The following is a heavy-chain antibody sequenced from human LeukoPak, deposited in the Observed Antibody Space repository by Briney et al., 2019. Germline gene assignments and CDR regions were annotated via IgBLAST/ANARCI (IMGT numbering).Heavy chain of an antibody. CDR3: ATLVATTRFDY. Sequence: GGSLRLSCAASGFVISSYWMSWVRQAPGKGLEWVANIKQDGSEKYYVDSVKGRFTISRDNAKNSLYLQMSSLRADDMAVYYCATLVATTRFDYWGQGTLVTVSS. CDR1: GFVISSYW. J-gene: IGHJ4*02. V-gene: IGHV3-7*01. D-gene: IGHD5-12*01. CDR2: IKQDGSEK.